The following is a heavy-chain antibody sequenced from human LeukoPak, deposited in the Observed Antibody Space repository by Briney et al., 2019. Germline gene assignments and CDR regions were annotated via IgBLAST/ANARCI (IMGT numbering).Heavy chain of an antibody. CDR3: ARDAYCSSTSCYEIDY. V-gene: IGHV3-33*01. CDR1: GFTFSSYG. Sequence: PGGSLRLSCAASGFTFSSYGVHWVRQAPGKGLEWVAVIWYDGSNKYYADSVKGRFTISRDNSKNTLYLQMNSLRAEDTAVYYCARDAYCSSTSCYEIDYWGQGTLVTVSS. CDR2: IWYDGSNK. J-gene: IGHJ4*02. D-gene: IGHD2-2*01.